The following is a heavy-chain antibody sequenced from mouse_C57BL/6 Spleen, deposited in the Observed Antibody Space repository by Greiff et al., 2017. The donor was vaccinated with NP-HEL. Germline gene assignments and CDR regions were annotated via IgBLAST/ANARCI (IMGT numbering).Heavy chain of an antibody. D-gene: IGHD3-3*01. CDR1: GYTFTDYE. CDR3: TREGRSWFAY. J-gene: IGHJ3*01. V-gene: IGHV1-15*01. Sequence: VQLQQSGAELVRPGASVTLSCKASGYTFTDYEMHWVKQTPVHGLEWIGALDPETGGTAYNQKFKGKAILTAAKSSSTAYMELRSLTSEDSAVYYCTREGRSWFAYWGQGTLVTVSA. CDR2: LDPETGGT.